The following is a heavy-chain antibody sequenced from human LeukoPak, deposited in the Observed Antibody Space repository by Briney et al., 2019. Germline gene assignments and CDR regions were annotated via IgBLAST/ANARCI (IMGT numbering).Heavy chain of an antibody. CDR3: GRGYDFWSGYYSSYGMDV. CDR2: IYYSGST. V-gene: IGHV4-59*01. J-gene: IGHJ6*02. Sequence: SETLSLTCTVSGRSISSYYRSWIRQPPGKGLEWIGYIYYSGSTNYNPSLKSRVTISVDTSKNQFSLKLSSVTAADTAVYYCGRGYDFWSGYYSSYGMDVWGQGTTVTVSS. CDR1: GRSISSYY. D-gene: IGHD3-3*01.